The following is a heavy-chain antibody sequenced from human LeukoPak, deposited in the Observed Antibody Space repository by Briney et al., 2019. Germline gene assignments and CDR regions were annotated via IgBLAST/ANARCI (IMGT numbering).Heavy chain of an antibody. CDR1: GFTFSSYG. V-gene: IGHV3-30*02. CDR2: IRYDGSNK. CDR3: AKLAGTFSAIMSVAYFDY. D-gene: IGHD1-1*01. J-gene: IGHJ4*02. Sequence: GGSLRLSCAASGFTFSSYGMHWVRQAPGKGREWVAFIRYDGSNKYYADSVKGRFTISRDNFKNTLYLQMNSLRAVDTAVYYCAKLAGTFSAIMSVAYFDYWGQGTLVTVS.